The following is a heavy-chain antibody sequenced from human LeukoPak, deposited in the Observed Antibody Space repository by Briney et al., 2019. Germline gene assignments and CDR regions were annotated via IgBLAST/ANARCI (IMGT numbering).Heavy chain of an antibody. V-gene: IGHV3-23*01. J-gene: IGHJ6*03. CDR1: GFTFSSYG. CDR3: AKDIGTTGTTLLTVGVYYYYYYMDV. D-gene: IGHD1-1*01. Sequence: GGTLRLSCAASGFTFSSYGMTWVRQAPGKGLQWVSVIIDSGGSTYYADSVKGRFTISRDNAKNSLYLQMNSLRAEDTALYYCAKDIGTTGTTLLTVGVYYYYYYMDVWGKGTTV. CDR2: IIDSGGST.